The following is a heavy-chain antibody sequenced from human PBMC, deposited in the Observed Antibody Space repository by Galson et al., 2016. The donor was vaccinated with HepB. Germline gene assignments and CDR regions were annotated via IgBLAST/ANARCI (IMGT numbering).Heavy chain of an antibody. D-gene: IGHD5-24*01. Sequence: SETLSLTCTVSGGSISSYYWSWIRQPPGKGLEWMGYIYNSGNTNYNPSLKSRVTISVDTSKNQISLKLTSVSAADTAVYYCARDRGGYNPFGYWGQGMLVTVSS. CDR1: GGSISSYY. CDR2: IYNSGNT. J-gene: IGHJ4*02. V-gene: IGHV4-59*01. CDR3: ARDRGGYNPFGY.